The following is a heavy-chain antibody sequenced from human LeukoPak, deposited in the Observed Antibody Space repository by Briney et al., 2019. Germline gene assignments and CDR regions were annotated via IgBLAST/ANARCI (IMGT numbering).Heavy chain of an antibody. CDR1: GYSISSGYY. Sequence: PSETLSLTCTVSGYSISSGYYWGWIRQPPGKGLEWIGSIYHSGSTYYNPSLKSRVTISVDTSKNQFSLKLSSVTAADTAGYYXXXXXXXGSEAFFDYWGQGTLVTVSS. D-gene: IGHD3-10*01. CDR3: XXXXXXGSEAFFDY. CDR2: IYHSGST. J-gene: IGHJ4*02. V-gene: IGHV4-38-2*02.